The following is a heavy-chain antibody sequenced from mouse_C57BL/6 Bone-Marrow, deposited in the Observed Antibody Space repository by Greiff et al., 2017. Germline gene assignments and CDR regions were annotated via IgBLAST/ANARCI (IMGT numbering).Heavy chain of an antibody. V-gene: IGHV1-4*01. J-gene: IGHJ1*03. CDR1: GYTFTSYT. CDR2: INPSSGYT. CDR3: ARYGSPDV. Sequence: MQLQESGAELARPGASVKMSCKASGYTFTSYTMHWVKQWPGQGLEWIGYINPSSGYTKYNQKFKDKATLTADKSSSTAYMQLSSLTSEDSAVYYCARYGSPDVWGTWTTDTVS. D-gene: IGHD2-2*01.